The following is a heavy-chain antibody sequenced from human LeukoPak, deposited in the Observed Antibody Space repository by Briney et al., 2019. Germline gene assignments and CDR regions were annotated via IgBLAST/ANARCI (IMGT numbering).Heavy chain of an antibody. V-gene: IGHV4-61*01. CDR1: GGSVSSGSYY. J-gene: IGHJ3*02. Sequence: SETLSLTCTVSGGSVSSGSYYWSWIRQPPGKGLECIGYIYYSGSTNYNPSLKSRVTISVDTSKNQFSLKLSSVTAADTAVYYCARERGYYGSGSHNDAFDIWGQGTMVTVSS. CDR2: IYYSGST. CDR3: ARERGYYGSGSHNDAFDI. D-gene: IGHD3-10*01.